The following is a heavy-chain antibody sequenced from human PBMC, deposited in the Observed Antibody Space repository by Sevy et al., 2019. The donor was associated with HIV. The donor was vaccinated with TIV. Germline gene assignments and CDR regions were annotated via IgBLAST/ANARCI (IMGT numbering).Heavy chain of an antibody. CDR1: GYIFSDYN. CDR2: INPNSGVT. Sequence: ASVKVSCKTTGYIFSDYNMHWVRQAPGQGLEWMALINPNSGVTIYVHNFRGRVSVTSDTSMSTAYMELSGLTSDDTAVYYCVREDINAPRTLLSFDTWGQGTMVTVSS. CDR3: VREDINAPRTLLSFDT. J-gene: IGHJ3*02. V-gene: IGHV1-2*06. D-gene: IGHD3-3*01.